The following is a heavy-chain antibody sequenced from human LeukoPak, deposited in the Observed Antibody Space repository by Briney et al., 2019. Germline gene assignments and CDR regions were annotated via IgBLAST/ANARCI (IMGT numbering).Heavy chain of an antibody. D-gene: IGHD3-16*01. CDR2: INPSGGST. CDR1: QYTFTSFY. CDR3: ARGDGGVEGQLSPDY. J-gene: IGHJ4*02. Sequence: ASVKVSYLASQYTFTSFYMHWVRQAPGQGLEWMGIINPSGGSTSYAQKFQGRVTMTRDTSTYTVYMELSSLRSEDTAVYYCARGDGGVEGQLSPDYWGQGTLVTVSP. V-gene: IGHV1-46*01.